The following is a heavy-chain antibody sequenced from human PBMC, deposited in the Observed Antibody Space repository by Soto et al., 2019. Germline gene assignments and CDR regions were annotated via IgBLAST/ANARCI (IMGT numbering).Heavy chain of an antibody. CDR3: ASGKGVDGSHYLDN. CDR1: GYSFTSYW. J-gene: IGHJ4*02. Sequence: PGESLKISCKGSGYSFTSYWIGWVRQMPGKGLEWMGIIYPGDSDTRYSPSFQGQVTISADTSKNQFSLNLSSVTAADTAVYYCASGKGVDGSHYLDNWGQGTLVTVSS. CDR2: IYPGDSDT. V-gene: IGHV5-51*01. D-gene: IGHD1-26*01.